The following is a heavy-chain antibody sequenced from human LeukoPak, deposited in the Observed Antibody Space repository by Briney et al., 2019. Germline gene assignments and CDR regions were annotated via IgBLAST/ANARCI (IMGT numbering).Heavy chain of an antibody. Sequence: GASVKVSCKASGYTFISYAMHWVRQAPGQRLEWMGWINAGNGNTKYSQKFQGRVTITRDTSTSTAYMELRSLRSDDTAVYYCARARERWLRLRDLFDYWGQGTLVTVSS. J-gene: IGHJ4*02. CDR1: GYTFISYA. CDR2: INAGNGNT. V-gene: IGHV1-3*01. D-gene: IGHD5-12*01. CDR3: ARARERWLRLRDLFDY.